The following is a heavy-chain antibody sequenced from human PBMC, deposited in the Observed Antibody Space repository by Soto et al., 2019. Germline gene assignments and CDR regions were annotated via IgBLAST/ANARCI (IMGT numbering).Heavy chain of an antibody. CDR1: GGSFSGYY. J-gene: IGHJ5*02. CDR3: ARGGNYDFWSGYHTGGFDP. V-gene: IGHV4-34*01. CDR2: INHSGST. Sequence: SETLSLTCAVYGGSFSGYYWSWIRQPPGKGLEWIGEINHSGSTNYNPSLKSRVTISVDTSKNQFSLKLSSVTAADTAVHYCARGGNYDFWSGYHTGGFDPWGQGTLVTVSS. D-gene: IGHD3-3*01.